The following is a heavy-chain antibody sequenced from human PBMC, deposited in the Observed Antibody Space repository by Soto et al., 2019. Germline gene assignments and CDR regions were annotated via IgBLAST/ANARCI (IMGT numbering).Heavy chain of an antibody. CDR1: GGSISSYY. V-gene: IGHV4-4*07. CDR3: ARDGDGYSNYYYYGMDV. J-gene: IGHJ6*02. CDR2: IYTSGST. Sequence: SETLSLTCTVSGGSISSYYWSWIRQPAGKGLEWIGRIYTSGSTNYNPSLKSRVTMSVDTSKNQFSLKLSSVTAADTAVYYCARDGDGYSNYYYYGMDVWGQGTTVTVYS. D-gene: IGHD2-15*01.